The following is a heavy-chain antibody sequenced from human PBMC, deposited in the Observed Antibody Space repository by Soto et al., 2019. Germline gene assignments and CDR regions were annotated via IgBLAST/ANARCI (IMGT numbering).Heavy chain of an antibody. V-gene: IGHV4-39*01. J-gene: IGHJ3*02. CDR2: IYYSGST. CDR1: GGSISSSSYY. CDR3: ASRVYYYDSSGYQRHAFDI. D-gene: IGHD3-22*01. Sequence: PSETLSLTCTVSGGSISSSSYYWGWIRQPPGKGLEWIGSIYYSGSTYYNPSLKSRVTISVDTSKNQFSLKLSSVTAADTAVYYCASRVYYYDSSGYQRHAFDIWGQGTMFTVSS.